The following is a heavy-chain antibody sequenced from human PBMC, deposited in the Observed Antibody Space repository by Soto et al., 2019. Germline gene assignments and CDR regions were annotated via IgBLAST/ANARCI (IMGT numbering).Heavy chain of an antibody. CDR3: ARAITTVSAFDI. Sequence: QVQLVQSGAAVKKPGSSVKVSCKASGGTFSSYTISWVRQAPGQGLEWMGRIIPILGIANYAQKFQGRVTITADKSTSTAYMELSSLRSEDTAVYYCARAITTVSAFDIWGQGTMVTVSS. V-gene: IGHV1-69*02. CDR2: IIPILGIA. CDR1: GGTFSSYT. D-gene: IGHD3-22*01. J-gene: IGHJ3*02.